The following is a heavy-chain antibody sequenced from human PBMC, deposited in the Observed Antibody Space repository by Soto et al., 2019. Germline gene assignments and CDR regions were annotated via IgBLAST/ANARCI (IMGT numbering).Heavy chain of an antibody. Sequence: EVQLVESGGRLVQPGRSLRLSFVGTGLNFDDFAMHWVRQAPGKGLAWVSGITWNSRVLAYADSVKGRFTISRDNARKSLYLQMDSLRDEDPALYYCAKGRYDFWSPYYFDSWCQVPLVTVSS. V-gene: IGHV3-9*01. J-gene: IGHJ4*02. D-gene: IGHD3-3*01. CDR3: AKGRYDFWSPYYFDS. CDR2: ITWNSRVL. CDR1: GLNFDDFA.